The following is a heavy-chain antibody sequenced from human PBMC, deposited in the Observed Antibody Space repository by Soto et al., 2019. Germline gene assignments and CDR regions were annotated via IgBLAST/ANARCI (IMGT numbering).Heavy chain of an antibody. CDR3: ATSYGNDWYTY. CDR2: IYYSGCT. D-gene: IGHD3-9*01. J-gene: IGHJ4*02. V-gene: IGHV4-31*03. CDR1: GGSISSGGYY. Sequence: SETLSLTCTVSGGSISSGGYYWSWIRQHPGKGLEWIGYIYYSGCTHYNPSLKSRLTISVDRSKNQFTLQLTSVTVADTAVYYCATSYGNDWYTYWGQGTQVTVSS.